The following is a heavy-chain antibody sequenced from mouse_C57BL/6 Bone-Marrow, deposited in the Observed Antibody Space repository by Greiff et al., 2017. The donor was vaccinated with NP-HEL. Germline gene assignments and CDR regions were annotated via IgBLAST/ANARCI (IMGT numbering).Heavy chain of an antibody. CDR1: GYSFTDYN. Sequence: LQESGPELVKPGASVKISCKASGYSFTDYNMNWVKQSNGKSLEWIGVINPNYGTTSYNQKFKGKATLTVDQSSSTAYMQLNSLTSEDSAVYYCARIYYGSSPYWYFDVWGTGTTVTVSS. J-gene: IGHJ1*03. D-gene: IGHD1-1*01. CDR2: INPNYGTT. V-gene: IGHV1-39*01. CDR3: ARIYYGSSPYWYFDV.